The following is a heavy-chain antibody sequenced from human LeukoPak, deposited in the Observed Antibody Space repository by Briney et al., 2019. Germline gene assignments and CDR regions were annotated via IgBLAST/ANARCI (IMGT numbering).Heavy chain of an antibody. D-gene: IGHD1-26*01. CDR2: IYSGGST. CDR3: AREGNTGSQEGMDV. J-gene: IGHJ6*02. V-gene: IGHV3-53*01. Sequence: GGSLRLSCAASGFTVSSNHMSRVRQAPGKGLEWVSVIYSGGSTYYADSVKGRFTISRDSSKNMLYLQMNSLRAEDTAVYYCAREGNTGSQEGMDVWGQGTTVTVSS. CDR1: GFTVSSNH.